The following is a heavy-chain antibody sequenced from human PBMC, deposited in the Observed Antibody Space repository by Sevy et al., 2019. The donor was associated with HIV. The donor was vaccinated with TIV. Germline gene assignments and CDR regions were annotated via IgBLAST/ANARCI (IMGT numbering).Heavy chain of an antibody. CDR1: GLTFRNLW. Sequence: GGSLRLSCAVSGLTFRNLWMSWVRQAPGKGLEWVANIKQDGSDKYYVDSVRGRFTISRDNAKNSLFLQVSSLRADDTAVYYCARSYFGSGTSYGMDVWGRGTTVTVSS. CDR2: IKQDGSDK. D-gene: IGHD3-10*01. CDR3: ARSYFGSGTSYGMDV. V-gene: IGHV3-7*01. J-gene: IGHJ6*02.